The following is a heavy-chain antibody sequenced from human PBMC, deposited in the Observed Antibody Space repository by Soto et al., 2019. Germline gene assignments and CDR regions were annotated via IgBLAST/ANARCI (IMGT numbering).Heavy chain of an antibody. Sequence: EVQLVESGGGLVQPGGSLRLSCAASGFTVSSNYMSWVRQAPGKGLEWVSIIYSGGSTYYADSVKGRFTISRDNSKNTLDLQMNSLRAEDTAVYYCASQGPYLNWYFALWGRGTLVTVSS. V-gene: IGHV3-66*04. J-gene: IGHJ2*01. CDR2: IYSGGST. CDR3: ASQGPYLNWYFAL. D-gene: IGHD3-10*01. CDR1: GFTVSSNY.